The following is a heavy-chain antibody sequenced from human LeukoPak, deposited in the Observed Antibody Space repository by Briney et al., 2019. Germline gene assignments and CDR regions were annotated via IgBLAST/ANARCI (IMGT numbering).Heavy chain of an antibody. V-gene: IGHV4-59*08. Sequence: SETLSLTCTVSGGSISSYYWSWIRQPPGKGLEWIGYIYYSGSTNYNPSLKSRVTISVDTSKNQFSLKLSSATAADTAVYHCARHGGSGTPDYWGQGTLVTVSS. D-gene: IGHD1-26*01. CDR2: IYYSGST. J-gene: IGHJ4*02. CDR1: GGSISSYY. CDR3: ARHGGSGTPDY.